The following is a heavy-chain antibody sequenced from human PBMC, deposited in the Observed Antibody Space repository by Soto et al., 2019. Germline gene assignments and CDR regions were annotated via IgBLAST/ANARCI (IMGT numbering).Heavy chain of an antibody. J-gene: IGHJ6*02. CDR1: GFLFSDYD. CDR3: ARRCSSTTCYSYGMDV. Sequence: GGSLRLSCVASGFLFSDYDMHLVRTAPGKGLEWVSVIGTAGDTNYPGSVKGRFTVSRENAKNSLYLHMYSLRAEDTAVYYCARRCSSTTCYSYGMDVWGQGTTVTVSS. V-gene: IGHV3-13*01. CDR2: IGTAGDT. D-gene: IGHD2-2*01.